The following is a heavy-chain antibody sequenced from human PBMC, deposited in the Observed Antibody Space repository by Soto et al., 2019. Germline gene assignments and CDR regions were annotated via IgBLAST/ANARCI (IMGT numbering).Heavy chain of an antibody. CDR2: IYSGGNT. Sequence: GESLKISCAASGFTVRRNYMTWVRQAPGKGLEWVSIIYSGGNTYYADSVKGRFTISRDNSKKTLYLQMNSLTAEDTAIYYCARVSNSYDGSGFFDYWGQGTLVTVSS. CDR1: GFTVRRNY. V-gene: IGHV3-53*01. J-gene: IGHJ4*02. D-gene: IGHD3-22*01. CDR3: ARVSNSYDGSGFFDY.